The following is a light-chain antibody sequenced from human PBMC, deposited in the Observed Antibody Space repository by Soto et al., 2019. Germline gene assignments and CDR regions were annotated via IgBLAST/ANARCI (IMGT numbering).Light chain of an antibody. J-gene: IGLJ1*01. Sequence: QSVLTQPASVSGSPGQSITISCTGTSSDVGTYNLVSWYQQHPGKAPKLMIYEGSKRPSGVSNRFSGSKSGNTASLTISRLQAEDEADYYCQSYDSSLSGYVFGSGTKVTVL. V-gene: IGLV2-14*02. CDR3: QSYDSSLSGYV. CDR1: SSDVGTYNL. CDR2: EGS.